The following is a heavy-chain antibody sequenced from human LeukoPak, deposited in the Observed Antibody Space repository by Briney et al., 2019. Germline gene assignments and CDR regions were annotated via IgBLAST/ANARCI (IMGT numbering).Heavy chain of an antibody. Sequence: PGGSLRLSCAASGFTFSSYAMSWVRQAPGKGLEWVSAISGSGGSTYYADSVKGRFTISRDNSKNTLYLRMNSLRAEDTAVYYCAKGFIGHYYDSSDRDEYFQHWGQGTLVTVSS. CDR1: GFTFSSYA. CDR2: ISGSGGST. V-gene: IGHV3-23*01. CDR3: AKGFIGHYYDSSDRDEYFQH. J-gene: IGHJ1*01. D-gene: IGHD3-22*01.